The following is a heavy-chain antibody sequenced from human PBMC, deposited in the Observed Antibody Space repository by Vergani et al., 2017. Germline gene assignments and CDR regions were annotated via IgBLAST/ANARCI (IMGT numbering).Heavy chain of an antibody. CDR1: GGSISSGSYY. CDR2: IYTSGST. J-gene: IGHJ3*02. V-gene: IGHV4-61*02. D-gene: IGHD3-22*01. CDR3: ARSFSYYYDSSGPGGDAFNI. Sequence: QVQLQESVPGLVKPSQTLSLTCTVSGGSISSGSYYWSWIRQPAGKGLEWIGRIYTSGSTNYNPSLKSRVTISVDTSKNQFSLKLSSVTAADTAVYYCARSFSYYYDSSGPGGDAFNIWGQGTMVTVSS.